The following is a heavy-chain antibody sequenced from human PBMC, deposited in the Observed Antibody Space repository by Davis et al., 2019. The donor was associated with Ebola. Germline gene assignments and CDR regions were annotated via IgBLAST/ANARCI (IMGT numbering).Heavy chain of an antibody. Sequence: MPSETLSLTCIVSGGSISSSSYYWGWIRQPPGKGLEWIGSIYYSGSTYYNPSLKSRVTISVDTSKNQFSLKLSSVTAADTAVYYCARTIVGATGGLLDYWGQGTLVTVSS. CDR1: GGSISSSSYY. J-gene: IGHJ4*02. V-gene: IGHV4-39*01. D-gene: IGHD1-26*01. CDR3: ARTIVGATGGLLDY. CDR2: IYYSGST.